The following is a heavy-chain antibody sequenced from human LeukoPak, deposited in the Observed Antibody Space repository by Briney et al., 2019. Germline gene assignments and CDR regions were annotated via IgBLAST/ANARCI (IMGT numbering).Heavy chain of an antibody. CDR2: ISSSASTI. Sequence: GGSLRLSCAASGFTFSSYEMSWVRQAPGKGLEWVSYISSSASTIYYADSVKGRFTISRDNAKNSLYLQMNSLRAEDTAVYYCARRRGYSSGWYGGPEYFQHWGQGTLVTVSS. D-gene: IGHD6-19*01. V-gene: IGHV3-48*03. J-gene: IGHJ1*01. CDR3: ARRRGYSSGWYGGPEYFQH. CDR1: GFTFSSYE.